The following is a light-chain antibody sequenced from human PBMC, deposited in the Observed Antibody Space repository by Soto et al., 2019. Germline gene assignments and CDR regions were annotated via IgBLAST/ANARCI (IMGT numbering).Light chain of an antibody. V-gene: IGLV2-11*01. CDR2: DVN. J-gene: IGLJ1*01. Sequence: QSVLTQPPSASGTPGQRVTISCTGTSNDVGRFDYVSWYQQHPGKAPKVIIYDVNERPSGVPNRFSGSKSGNTASLTISGLQADDEADYYCCSYAGSSTPYVFGTGTKVTVL. CDR1: SNDVGRFDY. CDR3: CSYAGSSTPYV.